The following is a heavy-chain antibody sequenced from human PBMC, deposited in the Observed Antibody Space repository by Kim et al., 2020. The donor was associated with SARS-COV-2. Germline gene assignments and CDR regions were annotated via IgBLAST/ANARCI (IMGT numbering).Heavy chain of an antibody. V-gene: IGHV4-39*01. D-gene: IGHD5-12*01. Sequence: SETLSLTCTVSGGSISSSSYYWGWIRQPPGKGLEWIGSIYYSGSTYYNPSLKSRVTISVDTSKNQFSLKLSSVTATDTAVYYCARLVHGDYFDYWGQGTLVTVSS. CDR2: IYYSGST. CDR1: GGSISSSSYY. J-gene: IGHJ4*02. CDR3: ARLVHGDYFDY.